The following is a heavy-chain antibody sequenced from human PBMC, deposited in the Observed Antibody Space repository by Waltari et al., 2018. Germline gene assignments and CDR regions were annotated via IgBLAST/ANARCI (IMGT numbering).Heavy chain of an antibody. V-gene: IGHV1-2*02. CDR1: GYTFTGPY. CDR2: IYPNSGGT. CDR3: ALGTKAYSNSNFDY. Sequence: QVQLVQSGAAAKKPGASVKVSCKTSGYTFTGPYMHWVRQAPGQGLEWMGWIYPNSGGTNSAQKFQGRVIMTRDTSISTAYMELSRLTSDDTAVYYCALGTKAYSNSNFDYWGQGTLVTVSS. D-gene: IGHD7-27*01. J-gene: IGHJ4*02.